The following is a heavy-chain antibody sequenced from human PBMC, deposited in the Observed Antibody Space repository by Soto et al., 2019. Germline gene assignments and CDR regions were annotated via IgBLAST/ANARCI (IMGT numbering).Heavy chain of an antibody. V-gene: IGHV1-18*01. CDR3: AKNGQPPYYYYGLDV. CDR2: ISGYNGDT. D-gene: IGHD2-8*01. J-gene: IGHJ6*02. CDR1: GYTFTRNG. Sequence: QGHLVQSEAEVKKSGASVKVSCKASGYTFTRNGIIGVRQAPGQGLGWMGWISGYNGDTNYAQKFQGRVSMTLDTSTGTAYMELRSLTSDDTAIYYCAKNGQPPYYYYGLDVWGQGTKVTVSS.